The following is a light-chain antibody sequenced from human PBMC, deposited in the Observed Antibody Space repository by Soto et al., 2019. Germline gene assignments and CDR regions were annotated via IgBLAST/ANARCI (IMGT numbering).Light chain of an antibody. Sequence: EIVLTQSPGTLSLSPGDRATLSCRASRSVSRSYLGWYQQKPGQAPRLLIYGASSRATGIPDRFSGSGSGTDFTLTVSSLEPEDFALYYCQQRSNWPPEITFGQGTRLE. CDR1: RSVSRSY. CDR2: GAS. J-gene: IGKJ5*01. CDR3: QQRSNWPPEIT. V-gene: IGKV3D-20*02.